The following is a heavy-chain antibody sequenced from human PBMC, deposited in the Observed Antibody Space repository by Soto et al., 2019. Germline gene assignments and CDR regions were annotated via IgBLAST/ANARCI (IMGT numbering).Heavy chain of an antibody. J-gene: IGHJ6*03. CDR1: GDIVSSNSAA. V-gene: IGHV6-1*01. Sequence: SPTLSLTCVICGDIVSSNSAAWNWIRQSPSRGLEWLGRTYYRSRRYNDYAVSVKSRITVNPDTSKNQFSLHLNSVTPEDTAVYYCAGTTSLQWYYMDVWDKGTTVTVSS. CDR3: AGTTSLQWYYMDV. CDR2: TYYRSRRYN. D-gene: IGHD1-7*01.